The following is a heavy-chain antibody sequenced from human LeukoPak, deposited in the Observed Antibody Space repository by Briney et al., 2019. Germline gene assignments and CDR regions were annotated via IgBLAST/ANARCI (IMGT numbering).Heavy chain of an antibody. CDR3: AKDLGVQWRLPYYSDY. J-gene: IGHJ4*02. V-gene: IGHV3-30*18. CDR2: ISYDGSNK. CDR1: GFTFSIYG. D-gene: IGHD3-3*01. Sequence: PGGSLRLSCAASGFTFSIYGMHWVRQAPGKGLEWVAVISYDGSNKYYADSVKGRFTISRDNSKNTLYLQMNTLRGEDTAVYYCAKDLGVQWRLPYYSDYWGQGTLVTVSS.